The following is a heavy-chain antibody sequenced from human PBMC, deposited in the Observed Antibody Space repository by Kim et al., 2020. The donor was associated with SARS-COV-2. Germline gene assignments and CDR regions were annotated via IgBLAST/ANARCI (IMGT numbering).Heavy chain of an antibody. CDR3: ARDGIAVAGAVDY. J-gene: IGHJ4*02. Sequence: YSQKFQGRVTITRDTAASTAYMELSSLRSEDTAVYYCARDGIAVAGAVDYWGQGTLVTVSS. D-gene: IGHD6-19*01. V-gene: IGHV1-3*01.